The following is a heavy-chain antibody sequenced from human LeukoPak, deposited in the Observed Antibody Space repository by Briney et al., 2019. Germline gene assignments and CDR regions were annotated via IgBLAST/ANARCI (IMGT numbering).Heavy chain of an antibody. CDR2: ISGSGGST. CDR1: GFTFSSYA. Sequence: GGSLRLSCAASGFTFSSYAMSWVRQAPGKGLEWVSAISGSGGSTYYADSVKGRFTISRDNSKNTLYLQMNSLRAEDTAVYYRAKEAGRGGIVGATDDYWGQGTLVTVSS. D-gene: IGHD1-26*01. CDR3: AKEAGRGGIVGATDDY. V-gene: IGHV3-23*01. J-gene: IGHJ4*02.